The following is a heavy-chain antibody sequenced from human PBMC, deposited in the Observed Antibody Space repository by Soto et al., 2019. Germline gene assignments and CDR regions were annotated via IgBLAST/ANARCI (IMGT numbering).Heavy chain of an antibody. CDR2: IYSDNNT. J-gene: IGHJ6*02. CDR3: ARHYSAMGV. CDR1: GFPVSSDS. Sequence: GGSQRLSCAASGFPVSSDSMTWVRQAPGKGLEWISIIYSDNNTDYADSVKGRFSISRDTSKNILYLQMNSLRAEDTAEYYCARHYSAMGVWGQGTTVTVSS. V-gene: IGHV3-53*01.